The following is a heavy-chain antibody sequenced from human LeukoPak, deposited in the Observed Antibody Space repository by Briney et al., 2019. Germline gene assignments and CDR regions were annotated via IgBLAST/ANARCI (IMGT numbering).Heavy chain of an antibody. CDR2: IRGSGGST. CDR1: GFTFSSYG. Sequence: GGSLRLSCAASGFTFSSYGMSWVRQAPGKGLEWVSAIRGSGGSTYYADSVKGRFTISRDNSKNTLYLQMNSLRAEDTAVYYCAKDSSGGYFDYWGQGTLVTVSS. V-gene: IGHV3-23*01. CDR3: AKDSSGGYFDY. D-gene: IGHD6-19*01. J-gene: IGHJ4*02.